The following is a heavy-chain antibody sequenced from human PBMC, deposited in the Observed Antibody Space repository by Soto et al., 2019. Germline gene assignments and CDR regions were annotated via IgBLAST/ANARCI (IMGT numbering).Heavy chain of an antibody. CDR1: GGSINSDFYY. J-gene: IGHJ4*02. D-gene: IGHD6-13*01. Sequence: SETLSLTCTVSGGSINSDFYYWTWIRQRPGEGLEWIGYIHYSGSTYYNPSLKSRISISVDTSKNQFSLKLSSVTAADTAVYYCARVDSSTWYPDYWGQGTLVTVSS. CDR3: ARVDSSTWYPDY. V-gene: IGHV4-31*03. CDR2: IHYSGST.